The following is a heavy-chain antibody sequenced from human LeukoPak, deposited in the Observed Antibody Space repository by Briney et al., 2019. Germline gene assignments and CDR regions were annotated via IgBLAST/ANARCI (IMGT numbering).Heavy chain of an antibody. V-gene: IGHV1-69*13. Sequence: SVKVSCKASGGTFSSYAISWVRQAPGQGLEWMGGIIPIFGTANYAQKFQGRVTITADESTSTAYMELSSPRSEDTAVYYCAREPRGDYGVTGNVWGQGTTVTVSS. CDR3: AREPRGDYGVTGNV. CDR1: GGTFSSYA. CDR2: IIPIFGTA. D-gene: IGHD4-17*01. J-gene: IGHJ6*02.